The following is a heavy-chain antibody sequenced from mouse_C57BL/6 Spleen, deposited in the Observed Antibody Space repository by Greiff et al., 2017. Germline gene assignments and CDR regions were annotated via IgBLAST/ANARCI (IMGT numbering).Heavy chain of an antibody. Sequence: EVQLVESGGGLVQPGGSLKLSCAASGFTFSDYYMYWVRQTPEKRLEWVAYISNGGGSTYYPDTVKGRFTISRDNAKNTLYLQMSRLKSEDTAMYYCARHGFLAYWGQGTLVTVSA. V-gene: IGHV5-12*01. J-gene: IGHJ3*01. CDR3: ARHGFLAY. CDR2: ISNGGGST. CDR1: GFTFSDYY.